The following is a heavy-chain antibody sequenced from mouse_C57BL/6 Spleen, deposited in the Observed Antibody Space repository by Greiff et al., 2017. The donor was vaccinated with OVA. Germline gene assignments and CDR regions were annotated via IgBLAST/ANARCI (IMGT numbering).Heavy chain of an antibody. J-gene: IGHJ4*01. Sequence: EVKLVESGGGLVKPGGSLKLSCAASGFTFSDYGMHWVRQAPEKGLEWVAYISSGSSTIYYADTVKGRFTISRDNAKNTLFLQMTSLRSEDTAMYYCASGDYGSSYGAMDYWGQGTSVTVSS. CDR2: ISSGSSTI. CDR3: ASGDYGSSYGAMDY. V-gene: IGHV5-17*01. CDR1: GFTFSDYG. D-gene: IGHD1-1*01.